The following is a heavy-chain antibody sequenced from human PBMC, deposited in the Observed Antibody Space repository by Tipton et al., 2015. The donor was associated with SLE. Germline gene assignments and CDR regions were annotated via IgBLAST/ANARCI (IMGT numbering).Heavy chain of an antibody. CDR1: GFTFSSYD. CDR2: ISSGGNT. D-gene: IGHD3-10*01. J-gene: IGHJ6*02. V-gene: IGHV3-23*03. CDR3: AKDSYFGSGSYFPYGMDV. Sequence: SLRLSCAASGFTFSSYDMYWVRQAPGKGLEWVSLISSGGNTYYADSVKGRFTISRDNAKNSLYLQMNSLRAEDTAVYYCAKDSYFGSGSYFPYGMDVWGHGTTVTVSS.